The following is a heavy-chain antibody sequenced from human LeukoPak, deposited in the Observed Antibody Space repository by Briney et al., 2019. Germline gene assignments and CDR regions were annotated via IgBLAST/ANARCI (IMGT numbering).Heavy chain of an antibody. J-gene: IGHJ4*02. V-gene: IGHV3-30*12. CDR1: GFTFSSHD. Sequence: GGSLRLSCAASGFTFSSHDMHWVRQAPGKGLEWVAIISYDGGKKDYADSVKGRFTISRDNSKNSLYLQMNTLRAEDTAVYYCARDRHKYNYDSGGYPPYWGQGTLVTVSS. CDR2: ISYDGGKK. D-gene: IGHD3-22*01. CDR3: ARDRHKYNYDSGGYPPY.